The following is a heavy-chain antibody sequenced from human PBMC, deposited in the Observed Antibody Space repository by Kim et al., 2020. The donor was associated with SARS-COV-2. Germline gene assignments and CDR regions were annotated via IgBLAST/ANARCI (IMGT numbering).Heavy chain of an antibody. J-gene: IGHJ4*02. V-gene: IGHV4-39*01. CDR3: ARKVDGYNYGSDYCDY. Sequence: SLNSRVTISADTSKNQFSLKLSSVTAADTAVYYCARKVDGYNYGSDYCDYWGQGTLVTVSS. D-gene: IGHD5-12*01.